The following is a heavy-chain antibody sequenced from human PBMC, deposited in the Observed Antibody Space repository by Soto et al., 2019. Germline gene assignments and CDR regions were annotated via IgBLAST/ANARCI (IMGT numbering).Heavy chain of an antibody. Sequence: GASVTGSCTVSGSTITDLSMHWVRQDPGKGLEWMGGFDPEDGETIYAQKFQGRVTMTEDTSTDTAYMELSSLRSEDTAVYYCATGPSGYYYLNRLDYWGQGTLVTLSS. CDR3: ATGPSGYYYLNRLDY. CDR2: FDPEDGET. D-gene: IGHD3-22*01. V-gene: IGHV1-24*01. J-gene: IGHJ4*02. CDR1: GSTITDLS.